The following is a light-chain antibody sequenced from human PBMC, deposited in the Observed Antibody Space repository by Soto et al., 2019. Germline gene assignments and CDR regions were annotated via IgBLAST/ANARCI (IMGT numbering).Light chain of an antibody. Sequence: QSALTQPRSVSGSPGQSVTISCTGSSSDVGRYDSVSWYQHHPGKAPKFLIYDVSKRPSGVPDRFSGSKSGNTASLTISGLQAEDDGDYYCCSYADTYYVFGRGTKLTVL. CDR2: DVS. V-gene: IGLV2-11*01. CDR1: SSDVGRYDS. CDR3: CSYADTYYV. J-gene: IGLJ1*01.